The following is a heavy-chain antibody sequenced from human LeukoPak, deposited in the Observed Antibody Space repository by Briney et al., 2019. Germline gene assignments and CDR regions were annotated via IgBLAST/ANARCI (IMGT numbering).Heavy chain of an antibody. Sequence: GASVKVSCKASGYTFTSYAMNWVRQAPGQGLEWVGWISTNTGNPTYAQGFTGRFVFSLDTSVSTAYLQISSLKAEDTAVYYCALRVRNTAMWGQGTLVTVSS. CDR1: GYTFTSYA. D-gene: IGHD5-18*01. J-gene: IGHJ4*02. CDR3: ALRVRNTAM. CDR2: ISTNTGNP. V-gene: IGHV7-4-1*02.